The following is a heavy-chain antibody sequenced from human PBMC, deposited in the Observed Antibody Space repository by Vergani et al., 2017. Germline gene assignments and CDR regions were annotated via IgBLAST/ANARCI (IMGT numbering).Heavy chain of an antibody. CDR2: IIPILGIA. V-gene: IGHV1-69*02. CDR3: VGGVDGYNRDWYFDL. J-gene: IGHJ2*01. Sequence: QVQLVQSVAEVKKPGSSVKVSCKASGGTFSSYTISWVRQAPGQGLEWMGRIIPILGIANYAQKFQGRVTITADKSTSTAYMELSSLRSEDTAVYYCVGGVDGYNRDWYFDLWGRGTLVTVSS. CDR1: GGTFSSYT. D-gene: IGHD5-24*01.